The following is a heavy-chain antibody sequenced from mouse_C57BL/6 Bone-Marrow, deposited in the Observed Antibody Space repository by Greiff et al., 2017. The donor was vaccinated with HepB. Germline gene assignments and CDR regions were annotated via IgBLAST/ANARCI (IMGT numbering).Heavy chain of an antibody. V-gene: IGHV1-66*01. D-gene: IGHD2-3*01. CDR1: GYSFTSYY. Sequence: VQLQQSGPELVKPGASVKISCKASGYSFTSYYIHWVKQRPGQGLEWIGWIYPGSGNTKYNEKFKGKATLTADTSSSTAYMQLSSLTSEDSAVYYCARWLLPTAWFAYWGQGTLVTVSA. CDR3: ARWLLPTAWFAY. J-gene: IGHJ3*01. CDR2: IYPGSGNT.